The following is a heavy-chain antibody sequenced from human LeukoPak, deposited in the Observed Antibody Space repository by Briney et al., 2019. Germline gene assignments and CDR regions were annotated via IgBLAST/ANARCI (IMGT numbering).Heavy chain of an antibody. CDR1: GFTVSSND. J-gene: IGHJ4*02. CDR3: ASSLWSLPLLNY. Sequence: GDSLKISGEPSGFTVSSNDLTWSRQLPGKGRNWAPVIYSVEITYYADSAKRQFTLSRDNSKNTRYLQMNSLRAEDTSVYYCASSLWSLPLLNYWGGGTLVSVSS. V-gene: IGHV3-53*03. CDR2: IYSVEIT. D-gene: IGHD2-21*01.